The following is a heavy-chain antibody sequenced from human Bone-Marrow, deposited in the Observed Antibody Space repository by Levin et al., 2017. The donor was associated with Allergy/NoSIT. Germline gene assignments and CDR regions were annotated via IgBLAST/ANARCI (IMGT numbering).Heavy chain of an antibody. Sequence: GESLKISCAASGFTFSTFAMHWVRQAPGKGLEWVAVIWSDGSKKYYADSVEGRFTISRDNSNNTLSLQMNTLRAEDTAVYFCARDAGGQYYYYYMDVWGEGTTVTVSS. D-gene: IGHD3-16*01. CDR2: IWSDGSKK. J-gene: IGHJ6*03. CDR1: GFTFSTFA. CDR3: ARDAGGQYYYYYMDV. V-gene: IGHV3-33*01.